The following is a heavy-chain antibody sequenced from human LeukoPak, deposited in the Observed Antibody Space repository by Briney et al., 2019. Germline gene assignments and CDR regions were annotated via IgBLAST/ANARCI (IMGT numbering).Heavy chain of an antibody. Sequence: PAGTLRLTCAASGFTFSSYEMNWVRKAQGKGLEWVSYISSSDSTIYYEDSVNGRFTISRDNAKNSLYLQMNSLRAEDTAVYYCARDRGGSDYGYWGQGTLVTVSS. CDR3: ARDRGGSDYGY. CDR1: GFTFSSYE. J-gene: IGHJ4*02. CDR2: ISSSDSTI. D-gene: IGHD1-26*01. V-gene: IGHV3-48*03.